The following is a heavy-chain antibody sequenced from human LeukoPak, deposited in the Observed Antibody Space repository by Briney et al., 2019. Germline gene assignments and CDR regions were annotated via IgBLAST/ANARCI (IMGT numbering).Heavy chain of an antibody. CDR3: ARVAARYVGMDV. J-gene: IGHJ6*02. Sequence: SETLSLTCTVSIGSISSYYWSWIRQPPGKGLEWIGYIYYSGSTKYNPSLESRVTISVDTSKKQVSLNLSSVTAADTAVYYCARVAARYVGMDVWGQGTTVTVSS. D-gene: IGHD6-6*01. CDR2: IYYSGST. V-gene: IGHV4-59*01. CDR1: IGSISSYY.